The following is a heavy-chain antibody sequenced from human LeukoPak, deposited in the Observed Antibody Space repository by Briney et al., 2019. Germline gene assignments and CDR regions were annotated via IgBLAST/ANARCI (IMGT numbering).Heavy chain of an antibody. CDR3: FRDDGPGT. CDR2: IKEDGSEA. J-gene: IGHJ5*02. CDR1: GFTFSTYW. V-gene: IGHV3-7*01. Sequence: GGSLRLSCAASGFTFSTYWMSWVRQAPGKGPEWVANIKEDGSEAYYMDSVRGRFTISRDNAETSLHLQMDSLRAEDTAVYYCFRDDGPGTWGQGTLVTVSS. D-gene: IGHD3-10*01.